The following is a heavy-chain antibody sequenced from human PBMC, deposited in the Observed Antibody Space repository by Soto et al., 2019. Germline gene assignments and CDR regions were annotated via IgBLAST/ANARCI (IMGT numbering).Heavy chain of an antibody. CDR2: IYYSGST. J-gene: IGHJ6*03. CDR3: ASLVRTNYYGSGSYPYYYYYMDV. V-gene: IGHV4-39*01. CDR1: GGSISSSSYY. Sequence: SETLSLTCTVSGGSISSSSYYWGWIRQPPGKGLEWIGSIYYSGSTYYNPSLKSRVTISVDTSKNQFSLKLSSVTAADTAVYYCASLVRTNYYGSGSYPYYYYYMDVWGKGTPVTCSS. D-gene: IGHD3-10*01.